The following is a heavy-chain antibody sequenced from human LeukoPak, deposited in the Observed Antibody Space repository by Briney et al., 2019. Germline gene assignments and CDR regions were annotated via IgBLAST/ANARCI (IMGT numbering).Heavy chain of an antibody. CDR3: AKEIWPTVTTPGRTYFEY. D-gene: IGHD4-17*01. CDR2: IRYDGSNK. Sequence: GGSLRLSCASAGFTFRSYGMHWVRPAPCPGLQWVAFIRYDGSNKYYADSVKGRSTISRDNSKNTLYLQMNSLRAEDTAVYYCAKEIWPTVTTPGRTYFEYWGQGALVTVSS. J-gene: IGHJ4*02. CDR1: GFTFRSYG. V-gene: IGHV3-30*02.